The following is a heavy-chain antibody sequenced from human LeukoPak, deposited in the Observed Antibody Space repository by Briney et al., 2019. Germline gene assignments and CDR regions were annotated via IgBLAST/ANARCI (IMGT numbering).Heavy chain of an antibody. CDR2: ISGSGGST. J-gene: IGHJ4*02. Sequence: GSLRLSCAASGFTVSSNYMSWVRQAPGKGLEWVSAISGSGGSTYYADSVKGRFTISRDNSKNTLYLQMNSLRAEDTAVYYCAKSIDFSESYFDYWGQGTLVTVSS. CDR3: AKSIDFSESYFDY. CDR1: GFTVSSNY. V-gene: IGHV3-23*01. D-gene: IGHD3-3*01.